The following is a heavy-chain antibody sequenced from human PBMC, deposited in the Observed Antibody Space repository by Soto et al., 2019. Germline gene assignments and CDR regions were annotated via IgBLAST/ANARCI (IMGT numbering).Heavy chain of an antibody. D-gene: IGHD5-18*01. V-gene: IGHV1-18*04. CDR1: GYSFTSYG. CDR2: ISGHNGNT. Sequence: ASVKVSCKASGYSFTSYGISWVRQAPGQGPEWMGWISGHNGNTNHPQSLQGRVTMTTDTSTNTAYMELRSLRSDDTGVYSCAREGDSHAFRGFDLWGQGTPVTVSS. J-gene: IGHJ5*02. CDR3: AREGDSHAFRGFDL.